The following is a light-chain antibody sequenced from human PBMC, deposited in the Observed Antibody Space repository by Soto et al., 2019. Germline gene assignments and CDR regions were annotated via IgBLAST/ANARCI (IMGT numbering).Light chain of an antibody. CDR1: QSVTNTY. J-gene: IGKJ4*01. V-gene: IGKV3-20*01. CDR2: GAS. Sequence: EIVLTQSPGTLSLSPGERATLSCRASQSVTNTYLAWYQQKPGQAPRLLIYGASSRATDIPDRFSGSGSGTDFTLTISRLEPEDFAVYYCQQYGSSRALTFGGGTKVDIK. CDR3: QQYGSSRALT.